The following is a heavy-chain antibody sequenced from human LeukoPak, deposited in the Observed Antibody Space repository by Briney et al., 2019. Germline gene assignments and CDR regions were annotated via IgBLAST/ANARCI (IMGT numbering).Heavy chain of an antibody. J-gene: IGHJ3*02. V-gene: IGHV4-34*01. CDR2: INHSGST. CDR3: ARGLLAAQDAFDI. Sequence: SETLSLTCAVYGGSFSGYYWSWIRQPPGKGLEWIGEINHSGSTNYNPSLKSRVTISEDTSKNQFSLKLSSVTAADTAVYYCARGLLAAQDAFDIWGQGTMVTVSS. D-gene: IGHD6-6*01. CDR1: GGSFSGYY.